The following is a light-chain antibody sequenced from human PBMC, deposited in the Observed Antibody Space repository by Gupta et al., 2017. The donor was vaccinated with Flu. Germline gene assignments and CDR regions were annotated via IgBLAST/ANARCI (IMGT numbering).Light chain of an antibody. CDR3: QLEDSSGKVI. J-gene: IGLJ2*01. Sequence: PGKTARITGSGDAVPKEFVDWHHQTPCPANVMVIYKDRGRPAGLPDRFSGSNAGTTVTVTISGVQEEDDADYYCQLEDSSGKVIFGGGTKVTVL. V-gene: IGLV3-25*03. CDR2: KDR. CDR1: AVPKEF.